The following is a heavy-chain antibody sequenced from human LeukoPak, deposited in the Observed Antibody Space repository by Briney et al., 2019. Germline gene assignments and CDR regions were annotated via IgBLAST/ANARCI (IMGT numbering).Heavy chain of an antibody. CDR2: IYSGGST. D-gene: IGHD3-10*01. J-gene: IGHJ5*02. CDR3: ARGYYYSSGSLDP. V-gene: IGHV4-4*09. CDR1: GGSITGYY. Sequence: SETLSLTCTVSGGSITGYYWTWVRQPPGKGLEWIGYIYSGGSTKYNPSLKSRITISVNTSKNQFSLKLNSVTAADTALYYCARGYYYSSGSLDPWGQGTLVTVSS.